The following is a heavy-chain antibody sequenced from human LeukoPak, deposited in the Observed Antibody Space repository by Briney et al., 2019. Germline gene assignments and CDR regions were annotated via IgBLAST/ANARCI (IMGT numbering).Heavy chain of an antibody. D-gene: IGHD6-19*01. CDR1: GFTFSDYY. CDR3: AQSSGWGFHAFDI. CDR2: ISSSGSTI. V-gene: IGHV3-11*01. Sequence: GGSLRLSCAASGFTFSDYYMSWIRQAPGKGLEWVSYISSSGSTIYYADSVKGRFTISRDNSKNTLYLQMNSLRAEDTAVYYCAQSSGWGFHAFDIWGQGTMVTVSS. J-gene: IGHJ3*02.